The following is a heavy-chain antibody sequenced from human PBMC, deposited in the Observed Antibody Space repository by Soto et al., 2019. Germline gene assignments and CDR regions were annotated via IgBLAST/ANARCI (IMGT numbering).Heavy chain of an antibody. V-gene: IGHV3-48*02. Sequence: EVQMVESGGGLVQPGGSLRLSCAASGFTFSSYSINWVRQAPGKGLEWISYINSRSSVIRYADSVQGRFIISSDNAKNSLYLQMNSLKDEDSAVYYCVRDLNWGFDYWGLGALVTVSS. CDR1: GFTFSSYS. J-gene: IGHJ4*02. CDR3: VRDLNWGFDY. D-gene: IGHD7-27*01. CDR2: INSRSSVI.